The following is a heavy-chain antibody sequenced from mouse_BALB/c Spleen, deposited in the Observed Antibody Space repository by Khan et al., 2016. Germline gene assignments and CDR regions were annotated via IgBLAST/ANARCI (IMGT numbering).Heavy chain of an antibody. CDR1: GFTFNTYA. V-gene: IGHV10-1*02. D-gene: IGHD4-1*01. CDR2: IRSKSNNYAT. CDR3: VRQNWDWYFDV. J-gene: IGHJ1*01. Sequence: EVQLVESGGGLVQPKGSLKLSCAATGFTFNTYAMNWVRQAPGKGLEWVARIRSKSNNYATYYADSVKDRFTISRDDSQSMLYLQMNNLKTEDTAISYCVRQNWDWYFDVWGAGTTVTVSS.